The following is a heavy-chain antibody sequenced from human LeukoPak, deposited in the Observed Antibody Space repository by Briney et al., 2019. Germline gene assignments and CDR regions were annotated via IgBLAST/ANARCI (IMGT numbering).Heavy chain of an antibody. Sequence: GGSLRLSCAASGFTFSSYSMNWVRQAPGKGLEWVSSISSSSSYIYYADSVKGRFTISRDNSKNTLYLQMNSLRAEDTAVYYCAKVLELYYYYYMDVWGKGTTVTISS. CDR1: GFTFSSYS. V-gene: IGHV3-21*01. CDR3: AKVLELYYYYYMDV. CDR2: ISSSSSYI. D-gene: IGHD1-7*01. J-gene: IGHJ6*03.